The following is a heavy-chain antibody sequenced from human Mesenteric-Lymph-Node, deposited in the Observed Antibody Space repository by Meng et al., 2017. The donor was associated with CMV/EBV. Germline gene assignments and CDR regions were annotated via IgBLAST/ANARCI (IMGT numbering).Heavy chain of an antibody. CDR3: ARVTAMDHVPDY. CDR2: IYSGNNT. V-gene: IGHV3-53*01. J-gene: IGHJ4*02. D-gene: IGHD5-18*01. Sequence: GESLKISCAPSGFNVTYNYMSWVRQAPGKGLEWVSLIYSGNNTYYADSVKGRFTISRDNSKNTLYLQMNNLRAEDTAVYYCARVTAMDHVPDYWGLGTLVTVSS. CDR1: GFNVTYNY.